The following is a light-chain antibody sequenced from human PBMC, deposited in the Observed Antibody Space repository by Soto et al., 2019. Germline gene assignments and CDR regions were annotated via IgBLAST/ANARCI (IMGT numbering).Light chain of an antibody. CDR3: HQYGSSLIT. CDR2: GAS. J-gene: IGKJ5*01. V-gene: IGKV3-20*01. Sequence: EIVLTQSPGTLSLSPGERATLSCRASQSVSNNYLAWYQQKPGQAPRRLIYGASSRATGIPDRFSGSGSGTDFTLTISRLEPEDFAVYYCHQYGSSLITFGQGTRLEIK. CDR1: QSVSNNY.